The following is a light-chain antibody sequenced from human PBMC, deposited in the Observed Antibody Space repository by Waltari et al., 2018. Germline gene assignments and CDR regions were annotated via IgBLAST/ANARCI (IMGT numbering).Light chain of an antibody. CDR1: QSISIW. J-gene: IGKJ1*01. CDR3: LQYNSFPWT. Sequence: DIQMTQSPSTLSASVGDRVTITCRASQSISIWLAWYQQKPGKVPKLLIYKASSLESGVPSWFSGSGSGTEFTLTISSLQPDDFATYYCLQYNSFPWTFGQGTRVEIK. CDR2: KAS. V-gene: IGKV1-5*03.